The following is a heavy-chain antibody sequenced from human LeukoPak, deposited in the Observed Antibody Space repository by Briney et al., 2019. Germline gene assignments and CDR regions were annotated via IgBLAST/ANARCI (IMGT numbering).Heavy chain of an antibody. CDR2: ISSSSSYI. Sequence: GGSLRLSCAASGFTFSSYSMNWVRQAPGKGLEWVSSISSSSSYIYYADSVKGRFTISRDNAKTSLYLQMNSLRAEDTAVYYCARDLVELADYWGQGTLVTVSS. CDR1: GFTFSSYS. CDR3: ARDLVELADY. V-gene: IGHV3-21*01. J-gene: IGHJ4*02. D-gene: IGHD1-26*01.